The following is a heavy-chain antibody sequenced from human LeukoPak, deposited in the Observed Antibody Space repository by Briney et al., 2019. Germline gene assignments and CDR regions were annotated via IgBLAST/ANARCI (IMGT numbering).Heavy chain of an antibody. CDR3: ARVADYASFDY. V-gene: IGHV3-30-3*01. Sequence: PGGSLRLSCAASGFTLSSYAMHWVRQAPGKGLEWVAVISYGGSNKYYADSVKGRFTISRDNSKNTLYLQMNSLRGEDTAVYYCARVADYASFDYWGQGTLVTVSS. J-gene: IGHJ4*02. CDR2: ISYGGSNK. CDR1: GFTLSSYA. D-gene: IGHD4-17*01.